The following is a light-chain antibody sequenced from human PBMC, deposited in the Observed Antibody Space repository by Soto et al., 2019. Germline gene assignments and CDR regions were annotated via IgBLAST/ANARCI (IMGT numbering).Light chain of an antibody. CDR3: ASYTTSSTLV. J-gene: IGLJ2*01. CDR2: AVT. V-gene: IGLV2-14*01. Sequence: QSALTQPASVSGSPGQSITISCTGTSSDIGGYNFVSWYHQHPGKAPKLLIYAVTNRPSGIPDRFSGSKSGNTASLTISGLQDEDGADYYCASYTTSSTLVFGGGTKLTVL. CDR1: SSDIGGYNF.